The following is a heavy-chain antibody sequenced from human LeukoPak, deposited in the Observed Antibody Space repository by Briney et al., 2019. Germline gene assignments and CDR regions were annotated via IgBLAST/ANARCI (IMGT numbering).Heavy chain of an antibody. Sequence: GGSLRLSCAASGFTFNSYSINWIRQAPGKGLEWVGRIRSKADGGTTDYAAPVKGRFTISRDDSKTTLSLQLNSLKTEDTAVYYCSPGGSQYEGFESWGQGTLVTVSS. CDR3: SPGGSQYEGFES. CDR1: GFTFNSYS. J-gene: IGHJ4*02. D-gene: IGHD1-26*01. V-gene: IGHV3-15*07. CDR2: IRSKADGGTT.